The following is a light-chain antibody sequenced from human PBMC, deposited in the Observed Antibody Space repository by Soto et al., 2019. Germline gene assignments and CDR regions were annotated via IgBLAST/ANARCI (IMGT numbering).Light chain of an antibody. CDR3: QQLRSYPST. Sequence: EIVLTQSPGTLSLSPGERATLSCRASQGISTSYLAWYQQKPGQAPRLLISGASSRATGIPARFSGSGSGTDFTLTISGLQPEDFAAYYCQQLRSYPSTFGGGTKVDIK. J-gene: IGKJ4*01. CDR1: QGISTSY. CDR2: GAS. V-gene: IGKV3-20*01.